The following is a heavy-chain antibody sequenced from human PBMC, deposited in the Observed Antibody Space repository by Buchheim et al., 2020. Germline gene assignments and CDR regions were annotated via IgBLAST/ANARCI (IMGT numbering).Heavy chain of an antibody. J-gene: IGHJ4*02. CDR1: GFTFSSYG. D-gene: IGHD3-22*01. V-gene: IGHV3-30*18. CDR3: AKDWITMIVGPETNFDY. Sequence: QVQLVESGGGVVQPGRSLRLSCAASGFTFSSYGMHWVRQAPGKGLEWVAVISYDGSNKYYADSVKGRFTISRDNSKNTLYLQMNSLRAEDTAVYYCAKDWITMIVGPETNFDYWGQGTL. CDR2: ISYDGSNK.